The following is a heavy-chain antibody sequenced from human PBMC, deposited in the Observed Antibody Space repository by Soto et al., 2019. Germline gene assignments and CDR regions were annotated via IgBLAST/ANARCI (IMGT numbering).Heavy chain of an antibody. CDR3: ARAPTIFGVVMTTYYYYGMDV. D-gene: IGHD3-3*01. V-gene: IGHV1-69*13. J-gene: IGHJ6*04. CDR2: IIPIFGTA. CDR1: GGTFSSYA. Sequence: SVKVSCKASGGTFSSYAISWVRQAPGQGLEWMGGIIPIFGTANYAQKFQGRVTITADESTSTAYMELSSLRSEDTAVYYCARAPTIFGVVMTTYYYYGMDVWGKGTTVTVSS.